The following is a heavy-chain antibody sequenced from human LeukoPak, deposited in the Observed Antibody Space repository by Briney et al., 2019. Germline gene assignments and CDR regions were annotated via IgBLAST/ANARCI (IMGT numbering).Heavy chain of an antibody. Sequence: GGSLRLSCAASGFTFTNYWMHWVRQVSGKGLVWVSRIIGDGSGTRYADFVKGRFTISRDNAKSTVYLQMNSLRTDDTAVYYCARDGMTYGRHFDYWGQGILVTVSS. D-gene: IGHD3-10*01. V-gene: IGHV3-74*01. CDR3: ARDGMTYGRHFDY. CDR2: IIGDGSGT. CDR1: GFTFTNYW. J-gene: IGHJ4*02.